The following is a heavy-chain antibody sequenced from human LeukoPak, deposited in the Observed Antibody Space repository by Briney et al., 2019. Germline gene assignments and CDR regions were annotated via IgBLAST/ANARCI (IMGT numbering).Heavy chain of an antibody. CDR1: GFTFSIYA. J-gene: IGHJ4*02. V-gene: IGHV3-23*01. CDR3: AKDGRAKEWFGELIAGNYFDA. D-gene: IGHD3-10*01. Sequence: PGGSLRLSCEASGFTFSIYAMSWVRQAPGRGLEWVSGISGRSGSTYYADSVKGRFTISRDNSQYRLYLQMNSLRAEDTAIYYCAKDGRAKEWFGELIAGNYFDAWGQGTLLTVSS. CDR2: ISGRSGST.